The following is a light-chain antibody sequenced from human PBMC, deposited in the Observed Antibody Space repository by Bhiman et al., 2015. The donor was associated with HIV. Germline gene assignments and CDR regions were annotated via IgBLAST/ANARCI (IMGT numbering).Light chain of an antibody. Sequence: QSALTQPASVSGSPGQSITISCTGTSSDVGGYNYVSWYQQHPGNAPKLMIYDVSKRPSGVSNRFSGSKSGNAASLTISGLQAEDEADYYCSSLTSSITYVFGTGTNVTVL. V-gene: IGLV2-14*01. J-gene: IGLJ1*01. CDR3: SSLTSSITYV. CDR1: SSDVGGYNY. CDR2: DVS.